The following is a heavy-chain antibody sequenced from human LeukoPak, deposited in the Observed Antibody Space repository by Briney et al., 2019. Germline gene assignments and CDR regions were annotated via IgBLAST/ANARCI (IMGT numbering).Heavy chain of an antibody. CDR1: GFTFTSWA. V-gene: IGHV3-21*03. Sequence: GGSLRLSCEASGFTFTSWALNWVRQAPGKGLEWVSSINSVSTYIHYADSVEGRFTISRDNAKKSVSLQMNNLRVEDTALYYCASGSTYDAFHIWGQGTVVTVSS. CDR2: INSVSTYI. J-gene: IGHJ3*02. D-gene: IGHD3-10*01. CDR3: ASGSTYDAFHI.